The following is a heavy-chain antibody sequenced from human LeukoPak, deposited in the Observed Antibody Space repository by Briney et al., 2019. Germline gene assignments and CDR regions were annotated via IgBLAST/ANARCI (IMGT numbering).Heavy chain of an antibody. J-gene: IGHJ5*02. CDR3: ARDSHDSSGP. D-gene: IGHD3-22*01. V-gene: IGHV1-46*04. CDR2: INPSGGST. CDR1: GYTFTSYY. Sequence: ASVKVSCKASGYTFTSYYMHWVRQAPGQGLEWMGIINPSGGSTSYADSVKGRFTISRDNAKNTLYLQMNSLRAEDTAVYYCARDSHDSSGPWGQGTLVTVSS.